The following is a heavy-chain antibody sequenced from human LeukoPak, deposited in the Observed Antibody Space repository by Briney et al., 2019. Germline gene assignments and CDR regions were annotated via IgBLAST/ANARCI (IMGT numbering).Heavy chain of an antibody. J-gene: IGHJ2*01. CDR2: IKQDETEK. D-gene: IGHD1-14*01. CDR1: GLNFRSFW. V-gene: IGHV3-7*04. Sequence: GGSLRFSCAVSGLNFRSFWMSWVRQAPGKGLEWVANIKQDETEKFYVDSVKGRFTISRDNAKNSLYLQMNSLRVEDSAVYYCARGFYFSMPELYYLDLWGRGTLVTVSS. CDR3: ARGFYFSMPELYYLDL.